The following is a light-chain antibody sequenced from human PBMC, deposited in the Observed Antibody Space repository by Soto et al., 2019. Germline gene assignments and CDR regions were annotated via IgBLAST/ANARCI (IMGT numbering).Light chain of an antibody. Sequence: DIQMTQSPSSLSASVGDRVTITCRASQSISKYLNWYQQKPGKAPKLLIYAASSLQSGVPSRFSGSGSGTDFTLTIGSLQPEDFATYYCQQANSFPLTFGGGTKVDIK. V-gene: IGKV1-39*01. CDR2: AAS. CDR1: QSISKY. J-gene: IGKJ4*01. CDR3: QQANSFPLT.